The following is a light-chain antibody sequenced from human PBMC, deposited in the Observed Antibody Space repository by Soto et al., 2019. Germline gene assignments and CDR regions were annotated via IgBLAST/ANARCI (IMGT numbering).Light chain of an antibody. CDR3: AAWDDSLNGRV. V-gene: IGLV2-11*01. J-gene: IGLJ1*01. CDR1: SSDVGEYDY. CDR2: DVN. Sequence: QSALTQPRSVSGSLGQSVTISCTGTSSDVGEYDYVSWYQHNPGKAPKLMIYDVNKRPSGVPDRISGSKSGTSASLAISGLQSDDEADYYCAAWDDSLNGRVFGTGTKLTVL.